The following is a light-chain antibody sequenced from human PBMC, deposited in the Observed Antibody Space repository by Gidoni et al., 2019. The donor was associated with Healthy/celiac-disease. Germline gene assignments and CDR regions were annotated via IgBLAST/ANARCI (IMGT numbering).Light chain of an antibody. Sequence: EIVLTQSPGTLSFSPGERATLPCRASQSVSSSYLAWYQQKPGQATRLLIYGASSRATGIPDRFSGSGSGKDFTLTISRLEPEDFAVYYCQQYGSSLPFGQGTRLEIK. J-gene: IGKJ5*01. CDR3: QQYGSSLP. V-gene: IGKV3-20*01. CDR2: GAS. CDR1: QSVSSSY.